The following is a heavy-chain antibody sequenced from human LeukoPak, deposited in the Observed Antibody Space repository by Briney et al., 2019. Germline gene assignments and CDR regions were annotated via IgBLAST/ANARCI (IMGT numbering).Heavy chain of an antibody. J-gene: IGHJ4*02. CDR2: ISGSGGST. D-gene: IGHD6-13*01. CDR1: GFTFSSYA. Sequence: GGSLRLSCAASGFTFSSYAMSWVRQAPGKGLEWVSAISGSGGSTYYADSVKGRFTISRDNSKNTLYLQMNSLRAENTAVYYCAKTVAGRYSSSWYAYYWGQGTLVTVSS. CDR3: AKTVAGRYSSSWYAYY. V-gene: IGHV3-23*01.